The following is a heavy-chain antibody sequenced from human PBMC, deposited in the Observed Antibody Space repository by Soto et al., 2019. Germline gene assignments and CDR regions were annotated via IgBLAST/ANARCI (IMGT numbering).Heavy chain of an antibody. CDR1: GYTFSNYG. J-gene: IGHJ6*02. Sequence: ASVKVSCKASGYTFSNYGISWVRQAPGQGLEWMGWISAYNGNTKYVQKFQGRVTITRDTSASTAYMELSSLRSEDTAVYYCARWRWYYYDSSGYYHDGYYGMDVWGQGTTVTVSS. CDR3: ARWRWYYYDSSGYYHDGYYGMDV. CDR2: ISAYNGNT. V-gene: IGHV1-18*01. D-gene: IGHD3-22*01.